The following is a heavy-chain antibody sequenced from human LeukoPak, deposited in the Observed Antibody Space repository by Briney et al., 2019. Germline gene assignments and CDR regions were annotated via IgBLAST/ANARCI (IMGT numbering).Heavy chain of an antibody. Sequence: GGSLKLSCTASGFTFNNYWMHWVRQASGKGLEWVGRIRSKANSYATTDVASVRGRFSISRDDSKNTAYLQMNSLKTEDTAVYYCTRPSYDSSVSGVVYWGQGTLVTVSS. J-gene: IGHJ4*02. CDR1: GFTFNNYW. V-gene: IGHV3-73*01. CDR3: TRPSYDSSVSGVVY. D-gene: IGHD3-22*01. CDR2: IRSKANSYAT.